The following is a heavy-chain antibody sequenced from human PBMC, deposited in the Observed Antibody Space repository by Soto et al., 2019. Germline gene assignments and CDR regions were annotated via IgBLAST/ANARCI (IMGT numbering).Heavy chain of an antibody. J-gene: IGHJ4*02. D-gene: IGHD3-9*01. CDR2: IYYRGNA. Sequence: QLQLQESGPGLVKPSETLSLTCSVSDDSINSDKYYWGWIRQPPGKGLEWIGSIYYRGNAYYNPSHQTRVTISLDKSSSQFSLKLNSVTAADSAVYFCARLEGLATISYYFDFWGPGALVTVSS. CDR1: DDSINSDKYY. V-gene: IGHV4-39*01. CDR3: ARLEGLATISYYFDF.